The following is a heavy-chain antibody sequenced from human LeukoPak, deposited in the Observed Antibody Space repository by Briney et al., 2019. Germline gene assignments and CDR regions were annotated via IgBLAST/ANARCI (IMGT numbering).Heavy chain of an antibody. CDR1: GGSISSYY. CDR2: IYYSGST. D-gene: IGHD5-18*01. Sequence: SETLSLTCTVSGGSISSYYWSWIRQPPGKGLEWIGYIYYSGSTNYNPSLKSRVTISVDTSKNQFSLKLSSVTAADTVVYYCARSGYSYGPAGDYWGQGTLVTVSS. J-gene: IGHJ4*02. V-gene: IGHV4-59*01. CDR3: ARSGYSYGPAGDY.